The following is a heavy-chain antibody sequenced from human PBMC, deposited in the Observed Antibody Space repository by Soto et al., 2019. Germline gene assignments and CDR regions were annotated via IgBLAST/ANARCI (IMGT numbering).Heavy chain of an antibody. V-gene: IGHV4-4*02. Sequence: QVQLQESGPGLVNPSGTLSLTCAVSGDSISSDNWWSWVRQPPGKGLEWLGEIYHSGSTTYNPSLRSRVTIAMDKAKNQFALRRSSVTAADTAVYYCARHDYYSNSLDYWGQGTLVTVSS. CDR2: IYHSGST. CDR1: GDSISSDNW. J-gene: IGHJ4*02. D-gene: IGHD4-4*01. CDR3: ARHDYYSNSLDY.